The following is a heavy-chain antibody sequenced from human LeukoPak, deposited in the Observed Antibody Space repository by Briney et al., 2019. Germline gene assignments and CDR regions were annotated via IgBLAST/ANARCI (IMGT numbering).Heavy chain of an antibody. CDR3: ARMALDGGDSIGFDS. J-gene: IGHJ5*01. Sequence: ASVKVSCKASGYTFTDYFIHWVRQAPGQGLEWMGWINPNIGDASYAQKFQDRVTMTRDRSINTAYMELSRLTSDDTAVYYCARMALDGGDSIGFDSWGQGTLVTVSS. CDR1: GYTFTDYF. CDR2: INPNIGDA. D-gene: IGHD2-21*02. V-gene: IGHV1-2*02.